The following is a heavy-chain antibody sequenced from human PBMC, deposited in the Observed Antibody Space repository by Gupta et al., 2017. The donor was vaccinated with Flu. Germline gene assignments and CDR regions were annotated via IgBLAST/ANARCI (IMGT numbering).Heavy chain of an antibody. Sequence: EVQLVESGGGLVQPGGSLRLSCAASGFTFSSYEMNWVRQAPGQGLEWVSYISSSGSTIYYADSVKGRFTISRDNAKNSLYLQMNSLRAEDTAVYYCARGQTRITIFGVDPKQLDYWGQGTLVTVSS. V-gene: IGHV3-48*03. J-gene: IGHJ4*02. D-gene: IGHD3-3*01. CDR3: ARGQTRITIFGVDPKQLDY. CDR1: GFTFSSYE. CDR2: ISSSGSTI.